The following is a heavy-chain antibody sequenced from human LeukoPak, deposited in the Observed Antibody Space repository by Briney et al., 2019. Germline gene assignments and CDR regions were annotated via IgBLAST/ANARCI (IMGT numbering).Heavy chain of an antibody. CDR3: ARVRIGTVTPNFFDY. Sequence: SETLSLTCAVYGGSLSDYYWSWIRQPPGKGLEWIGEINHSGSTNYNPSLKSRVTISVDTSKNQFSLKLSSVTAADTAVYYCARVRIGTVTPNFFDYWGQGTLVTVSS. V-gene: IGHV4-34*01. CDR1: GGSLSDYY. D-gene: IGHD4-17*01. J-gene: IGHJ4*02. CDR2: INHSGST.